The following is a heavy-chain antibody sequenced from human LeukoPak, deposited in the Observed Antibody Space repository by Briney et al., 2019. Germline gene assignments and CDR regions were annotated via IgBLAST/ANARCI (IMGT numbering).Heavy chain of an antibody. V-gene: IGHV3-7*01. CDR3: SRHHLNAFDS. CDR1: GFTFSSYW. J-gene: IGHJ3*02. Sequence: PGGSLRLSCVASGFTFSSYWMSWVRQAPGKGLEWVANIKQDGSEKYYVDSVKGRFTISRDNAKNSLDLQMNSLRAEDTAVYYWSRHHLNAFDSWGQRPRVTGS. CDR2: IKQDGSEK.